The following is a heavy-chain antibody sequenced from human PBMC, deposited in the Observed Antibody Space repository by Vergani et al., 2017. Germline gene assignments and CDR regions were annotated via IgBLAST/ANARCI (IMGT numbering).Heavy chain of an antibody. J-gene: IGHJ3*01. CDR1: GFTFNSYA. V-gene: IGHV3-23*01. CDR2: LNNNGGST. D-gene: IGHD2-2*01. Sequence: QLLESGGGLIQPGGSLRLSCAASGFTFNSYAMTWVRQAPGKGLEWVSGLNNNGGSTYYADSVKGRFTISRDNSKNTLYLQMTDLRAEDTATYYCAKVGGSTSCPYGGGAFDVWGHGTMVTVSS. CDR3: AKVGGSTSCPYGGGAFDV.